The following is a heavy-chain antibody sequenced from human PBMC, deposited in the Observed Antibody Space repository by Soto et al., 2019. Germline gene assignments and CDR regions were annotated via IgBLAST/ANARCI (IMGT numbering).Heavy chain of an antibody. J-gene: IGHJ6*02. CDR3: ARDCITIPPGGMDV. D-gene: IGHD3-3*01. Sequence: QVQLVQSGAEVKKPGSSVKVSCKASGGTFSSYAISWVRQAPGQGLEWMGGIIPIFGTANYAQKFQGRGTITADESTSTAYMELSSLRSDDTAVYYCARDCITIPPGGMDVWGQGNKVTVSS. CDR2: IIPIFGTA. CDR1: GGTFSSYA. V-gene: IGHV1-69*12.